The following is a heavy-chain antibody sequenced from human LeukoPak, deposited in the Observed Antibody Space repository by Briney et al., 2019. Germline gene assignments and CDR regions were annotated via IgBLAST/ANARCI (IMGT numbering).Heavy chain of an antibody. V-gene: IGHV3-30*18. CDR1: GFTFSSYG. CDR3: TKGDYYDSSGYVY. CDR2: ISYDGSNK. J-gene: IGHJ4*02. D-gene: IGHD3-22*01. Sequence: GGSLRLSCAASGFTFSSYGMHWVRQAPGKGLEWVAVISYDGSNKYYADSVKGRFTISRDNSKNTLYLQMNSLRAEDTAVYYCTKGDYYDSSGYVYWGQGTLVTASS.